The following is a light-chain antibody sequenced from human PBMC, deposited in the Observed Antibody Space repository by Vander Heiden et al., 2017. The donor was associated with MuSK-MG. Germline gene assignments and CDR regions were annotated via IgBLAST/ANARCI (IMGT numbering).Light chain of an antibody. CDR3: SSYTSSSAYV. V-gene: IGLV2-14*01. CDR1: SSDVGGYKY. J-gene: IGLJ1*01. Sequence: TISCTGTSSDVGGYKYVSWYQQHPGKAPKRMIYEVSNRPSGVSNRFSGSKSGNTASLTSSGLQAEDEADYYCSSYTSSSAYVFGTGTKVTVL. CDR2: EVS.